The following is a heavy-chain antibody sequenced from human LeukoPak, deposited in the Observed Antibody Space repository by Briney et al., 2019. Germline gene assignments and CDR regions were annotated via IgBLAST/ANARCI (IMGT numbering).Heavy chain of an antibody. V-gene: IGHV4-4*07. Sequence: PSETLSLTCTVSGGSINNYYWSWIRQPAGKGLEWIGRIYTRGSTNYNPSLKSRVTMSVDTSTNKFSLKLSSVTAADTAVYYCARGRYCSADICSGGDAFDIWGQGTIDSVSS. CDR3: ARGRYCSADICSGGDAFDI. J-gene: IGHJ3*02. D-gene: IGHD2-15*01. CDR1: GGSINNYY. CDR2: IYTRGST.